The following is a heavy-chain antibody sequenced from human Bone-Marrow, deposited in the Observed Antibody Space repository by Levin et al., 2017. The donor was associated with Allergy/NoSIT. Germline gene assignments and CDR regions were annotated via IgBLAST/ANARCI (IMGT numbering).Heavy chain of an antibody. CDR2: IHPDDSDI. CDR3: ARHRRPIVATISPFEI. D-gene: IGHD5-12*01. V-gene: IGHV5-51*01. CDR1: GYDFSTYW. J-gene: IGHJ3*02. Sequence: GESLKISCKGLGYDFSTYWIGWVRQMPGKGLEWMGIIHPDDSDIRNSPSFQGHVSFSVDKSTSTAYLQWGSLKPSDTAMYFCARHRRPIVATISPFEIWGQGTMVIVSS.